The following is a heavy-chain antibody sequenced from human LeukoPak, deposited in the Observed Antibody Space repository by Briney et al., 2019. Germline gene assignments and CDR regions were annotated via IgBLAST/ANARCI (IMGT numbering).Heavy chain of an antibody. CDR1: GFTFSSNG. Sequence: GGSLRLSCAASGFTFSSNGMQWVRQAPGKGLEWVAVIWYDGSNKYYADSVRGRFTISRDNSKNTLFLQMNSLRAEDTAVYYCVRDSGYYDSSGYYYVGASDIWGQGTMVTVSS. V-gene: IGHV3-33*01. CDR3: VRDSGYYDSSGYYYVGASDI. J-gene: IGHJ3*02. CDR2: IWYDGSNK. D-gene: IGHD3-22*01.